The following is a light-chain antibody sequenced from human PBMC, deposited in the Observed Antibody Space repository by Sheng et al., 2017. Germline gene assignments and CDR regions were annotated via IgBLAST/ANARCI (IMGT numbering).Light chain of an antibody. V-gene: IGKV3-20*01. CDR1: QSLSRNH. J-gene: IGKJ1*01. Sequence: EIVLSQSPGTLSLSPGERVTLTCRASQSLSRNHLAWYQQKPDQAPRLLIYGASSRATGISDRFSGSGSGTDFTLTISRLEPDDFVVYYCHHYGSSPSGTFGQGTKVEIK. CDR3: HHYGSSPSGT. CDR2: GAS.